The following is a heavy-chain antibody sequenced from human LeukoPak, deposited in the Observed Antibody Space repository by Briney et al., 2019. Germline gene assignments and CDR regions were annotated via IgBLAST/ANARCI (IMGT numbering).Heavy chain of an antibody. CDR1: GFTFSSSA. CDR2: ISSSSSYI. J-gene: IGHJ6*02. CDR3: ARDPVLLWFGESQRYYYGMDV. Sequence: TGGSLRLSCAASGFTFSSSAMTWVRQAPGKGLEWVSSISSSSSYIYYADSVKGRFTISRDNAKNSLYLQMNSLRAEDTAVYYCARDPVLLWFGESQRYYYGMDVWGQGTTVTVSS. V-gene: IGHV3-21*01. D-gene: IGHD3-10*01.